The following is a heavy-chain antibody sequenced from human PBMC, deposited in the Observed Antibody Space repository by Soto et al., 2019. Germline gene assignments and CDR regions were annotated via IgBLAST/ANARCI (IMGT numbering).Heavy chain of an antibody. CDR2: LSRSGGAT. J-gene: IGHJ5*02. Sequence: GGSLRLSCTASGFNTRFYSMSWVRQTPGKGLEWVAALSRSGGATYYADSVRGRFTISRDASKDTLFLQMSNLRAEDTALYYCSKGEMSTIRNSFDPWGQGTLVTVS. D-gene: IGHD1-7*01. V-gene: IGHV3-23*01. CDR3: SKGEMSTIRNSFDP. CDR1: GFNTRFYS.